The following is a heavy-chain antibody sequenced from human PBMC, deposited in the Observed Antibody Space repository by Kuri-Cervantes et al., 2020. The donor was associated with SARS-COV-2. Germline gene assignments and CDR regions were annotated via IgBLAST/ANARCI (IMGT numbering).Heavy chain of an antibody. Sequence: ASVEVSCKASGYSFRSYGIIWVRQAPGQGLEWMTWINSYNNQIESSQNFQGRVTMTTDTSTSTASMELRSLKYDDTAVYYCARAHFDPYIWGSYLIDYWGQGTLVTVSS. J-gene: IGHJ4*02. CDR2: INSYNNQI. CDR1: GYSFRSYG. D-gene: IGHD3-16*02. V-gene: IGHV1-18*04. CDR3: ARAHFDPYIWGSYLIDY.